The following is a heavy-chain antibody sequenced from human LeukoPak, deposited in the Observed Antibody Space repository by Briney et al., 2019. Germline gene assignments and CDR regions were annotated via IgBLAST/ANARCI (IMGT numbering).Heavy chain of an antibody. CDR1: GFTFSTYA. Sequence: GGSLRLSCAASGFTFSTYAMTWVRQAPGKGLEWVSAVSGGGGSTYYADSVRGRFTISRDNSKNTLYLQMNSLRVEDTAVYYCAKDSSGWSKDYWGQGTLVTVSS. J-gene: IGHJ4*02. D-gene: IGHD6-19*01. CDR2: VSGGGGST. V-gene: IGHV3-23*01. CDR3: AKDSSGWSKDY.